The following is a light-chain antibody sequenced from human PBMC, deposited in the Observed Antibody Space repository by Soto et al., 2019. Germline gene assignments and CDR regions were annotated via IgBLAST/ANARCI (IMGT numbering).Light chain of an antibody. J-gene: IGKJ2*01. CDR1: QSISSW. CDR2: DAS. CDR3: QQYNSYMYT. Sequence: DIQMTQSPFTLSASVGDRVTITCRASQSISSWLAWYQQKPGKAPKLLIYDASSLESGVPSRFSGSESGTEFTLTISSLQPDDFATYYCQQYNSYMYTFGQGTKLEIK. V-gene: IGKV1-5*01.